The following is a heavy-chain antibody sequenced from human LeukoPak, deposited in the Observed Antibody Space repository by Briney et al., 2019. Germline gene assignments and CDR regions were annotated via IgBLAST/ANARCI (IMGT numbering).Heavy chain of an antibody. Sequence: ASVKVSCKASGYTFTSYYMHWVRQAPGQGLERMGIINPSGGSTSYAQKFQGRVTMTRDTSTSTVYMELSSLRSEDTAVYYCARDRHNCGGDCYPDYWGQGTLVTVSS. CDR2: INPSGGST. CDR1: GYTFTSYY. D-gene: IGHD2-21*01. J-gene: IGHJ4*02. V-gene: IGHV1-46*01. CDR3: ARDRHNCGGDCYPDY.